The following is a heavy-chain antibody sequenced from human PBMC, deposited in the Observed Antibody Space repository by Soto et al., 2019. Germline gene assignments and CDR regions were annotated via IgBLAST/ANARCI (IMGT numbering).Heavy chain of an antibody. CDR2: IYYSGST. V-gene: IGHV4-59*08. Sequence: SETLSLTCTVSGGSISSYYWSWIRQPPGKGLEWIGYIYYSGSTNYNPSLKSRVTISVDTSKNQFSLKLSSVTAADTAVYYCARQVLTWELLSGYFDYWGQGTLVTVSS. J-gene: IGHJ4*02. CDR1: GGSISSYY. CDR3: ARQVLTWELLSGYFDY. D-gene: IGHD1-26*01.